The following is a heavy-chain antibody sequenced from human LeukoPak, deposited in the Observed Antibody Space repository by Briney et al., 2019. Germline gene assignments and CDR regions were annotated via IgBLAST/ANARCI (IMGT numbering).Heavy chain of an antibody. D-gene: IGHD2-2*01. CDR1: GFTFSSYA. J-gene: IGHJ3*02. CDR2: ISYDGSNK. V-gene: IGHV3-30-3*01. Sequence: GRSLRLSCAASGFTFSSYAMHWVRQAPGKGLEWVAVISYDGSNKYYADSVKGRFTISRDNSKNTLYLQMNSLRAEGTAVYYCARVYCSSTSCYQGHAFDIWGQGTMVTVSS. CDR3: ARVYCSSTSCYQGHAFDI.